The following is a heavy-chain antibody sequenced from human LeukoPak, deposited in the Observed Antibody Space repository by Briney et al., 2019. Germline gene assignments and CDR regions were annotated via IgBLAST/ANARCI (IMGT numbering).Heavy chain of an antibody. CDR3: AKKSLWSGPFDY. CDR2: ITGSGGDS. V-gene: IGHV3-23*01. D-gene: IGHD3-3*01. J-gene: IGHJ4*02. Sequence: GGSLRLSCKASGFIFSNYAMSWVRQAPGKGLEWVSIITGSGGDSYYTDSVKGRFTLSRDNSKNTLFLQMNSLRAEDTAVYFCAKKSLWSGPFDYWGQGTLVTVFS. CDR1: GFIFSNYA.